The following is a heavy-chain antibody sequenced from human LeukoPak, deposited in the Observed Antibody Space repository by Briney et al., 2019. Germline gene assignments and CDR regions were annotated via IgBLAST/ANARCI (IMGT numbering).Heavy chain of an antibody. D-gene: IGHD3-9*01. CDR1: GDSISSSSYF. CDR2: IYYTGST. V-gene: IGHV4-39*07. J-gene: IGHJ4*02. CDR3: ARGEDFERYYLAY. Sequence: SETLSLTCTVSGDSISSSSYFWGWIRQPPGKGLGWIGSIYYTGSTDYTPSLKSRATISADTSKNQFSLKLTSVTAADTAVYFCARGEDFERYYLAYWGQGTLVTVSS.